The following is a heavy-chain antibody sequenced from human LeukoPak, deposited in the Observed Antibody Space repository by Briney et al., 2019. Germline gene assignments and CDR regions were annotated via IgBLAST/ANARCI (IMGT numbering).Heavy chain of an antibody. V-gene: IGHV3-23*01. J-gene: IGHJ5*02. CDR2: ISGSGGST. CDR3: ARYGSGSYYKSEAPLHNWFDP. Sequence: GGSLRLSCAASGFTFSSYGMSWVRQAPGKGLEWVSAISGSGGSTYYADSVKGRFTISRDNSKNTLYLQMNSLRAEDTAVYYCARYGSGSYYKSEAPLHNWFDPWGQGTLVTVSS. D-gene: IGHD3-10*01. CDR1: GFTFSSYG.